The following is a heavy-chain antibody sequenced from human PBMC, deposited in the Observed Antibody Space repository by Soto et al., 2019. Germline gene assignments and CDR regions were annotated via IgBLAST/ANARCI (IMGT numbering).Heavy chain of an antibody. CDR2: ISAYNGNT. CDR3: ARDLLAYCGGDCDGLFDP. V-gene: IGHV1-18*04. D-gene: IGHD2-21*02. Sequence: ASVKVSCKASGYTFTRDGISWVRQAPGQGLEWMGWISAYNGNTNYAQKVQGRVTMTTDTSTSTAYMELRSLRSDDTAVYYCARDLLAYCGGDCDGLFDPWGQGSLVTVSS. CDR1: GYTFTRDG. J-gene: IGHJ5*02.